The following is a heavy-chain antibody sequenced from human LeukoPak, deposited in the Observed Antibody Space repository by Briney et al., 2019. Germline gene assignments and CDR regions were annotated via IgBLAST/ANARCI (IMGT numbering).Heavy chain of an antibody. J-gene: IGHJ4*02. Sequence: SETLSLTCTVSGYSISSGYYWGWIRQPPGKGLEWIGRISTSGSTNSNPSLKSRVTMSLDTSKNQFSLNLSSVTATDTAVYYCARSSSGYLLFDYWGQGTLVTVSS. V-gene: IGHV4-38-2*02. CDR2: ISTSGST. CDR1: GYSISSGYY. CDR3: ARSSSGYLLFDY. D-gene: IGHD3-22*01.